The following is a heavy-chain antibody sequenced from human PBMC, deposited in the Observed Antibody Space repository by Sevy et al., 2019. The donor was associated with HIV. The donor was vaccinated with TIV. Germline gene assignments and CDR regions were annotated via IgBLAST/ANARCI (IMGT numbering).Heavy chain of an antibody. D-gene: IGHD2-15*01. J-gene: IGHJ3*01. CDR2: VSGSGRTT. CDR3: AKAMDIVVVVAATRTPSFDV. V-gene: IGHV3-23*01. Sequence: GGSLRLSCAASGFAFNSYAMGWVRQAPGKGLEWVSIVSGSGRTTYYADSVKGRFTISRDNFKNTLYLQMNSLRAEDKAVYYCAKAMDIVVVVAATRTPSFDVWGQGTMVTVSS. CDR1: GFAFNSYA.